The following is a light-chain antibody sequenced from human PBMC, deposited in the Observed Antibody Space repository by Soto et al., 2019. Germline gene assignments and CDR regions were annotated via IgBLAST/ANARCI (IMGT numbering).Light chain of an antibody. CDR3: QRLNSYPALT. J-gene: IGKJ4*01. CDR2: AAS. V-gene: IGKV1-9*01. CDR1: QGISSY. Sequence: DIQLTQSPSFLSASVGDRVTVTCRASQGISSYLAWYQQRPGNAPKLLIYAASTLQSGVPSRFSGSGYGTEFTLTISSLQPEDFATYYCQRLNSYPALTFGGGTKVDIK.